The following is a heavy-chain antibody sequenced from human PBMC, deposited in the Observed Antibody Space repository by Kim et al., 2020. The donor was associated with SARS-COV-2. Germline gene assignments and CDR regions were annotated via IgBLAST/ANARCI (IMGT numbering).Heavy chain of an antibody. CDR3: AANWNYDW. D-gene: IGHD1-7*01. J-gene: IGHJ4*02. CDR2: INNNGGST. V-gene: IGHV3-64D*09. Sequence: GGSLRLSCSASGFTFSSYAMEWVRQAPGKGLEYVSAINNNGGSTYYADSVKGRFTISRDNSKYMVYLHMSSLRAEDTAVYYCAANWNYDWWGQGTLVTAS. CDR1: GFTFSSYA.